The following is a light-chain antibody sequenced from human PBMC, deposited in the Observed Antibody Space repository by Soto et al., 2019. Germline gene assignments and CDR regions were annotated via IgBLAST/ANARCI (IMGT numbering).Light chain of an antibody. Sequence: EFVLTQSPGTLSLSPGERATLSCGAIQSVSSSYLAWYQQKPGLAPRLLIYDASSRATGIPDRFSGSGSGTDFTLTISRLEPEDFAVYYCQQYGSSPPITFGQGTLLEI. J-gene: IGKJ5*01. V-gene: IGKV3D-20*01. CDR2: DAS. CDR1: QSVSSSY. CDR3: QQYGSSPPIT.